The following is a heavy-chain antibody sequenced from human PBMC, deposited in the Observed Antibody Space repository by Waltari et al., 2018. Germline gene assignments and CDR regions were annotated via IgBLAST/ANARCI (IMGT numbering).Heavy chain of an antibody. V-gene: IGHV1-2*02. CDR3: ARAPYFYYYYMDV. Sequence: VELVQSGTAVRQPGASVKVCCKASGSTCTGYSLHRVRQAPGQGLEWMGWINPDNGDTNLAQKFQGRVTLTRDTSVSTGYLDLGRLTSDDTAVYYCARAPYFYYYYMDVWGNGTAVTVSS. J-gene: IGHJ6*03. CDR2: INPDNGDT. CDR1: GSTCTGYS.